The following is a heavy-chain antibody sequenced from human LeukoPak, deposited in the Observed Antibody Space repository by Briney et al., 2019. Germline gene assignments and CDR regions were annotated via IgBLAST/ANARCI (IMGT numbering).Heavy chain of an antibody. CDR3: AREGDCSSTSCYLAY. V-gene: IGHV4-30-4*01. CDR1: GGSISSGDYY. Sequence: PSETLSLTCTVSGGSISSGDYYWSWIRQPPGKGLEWIGYIYYSGSTYYNPSLKSRVTISVDTSKNQFSLKLSSVTAADTAVYYCAREGDCSSTSCYLAYWGRGTLVTVSS. J-gene: IGHJ4*02. CDR2: IYYSGST. D-gene: IGHD2-2*01.